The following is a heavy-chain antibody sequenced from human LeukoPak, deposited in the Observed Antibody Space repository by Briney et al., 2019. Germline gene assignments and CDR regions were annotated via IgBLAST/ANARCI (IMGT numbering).Heavy chain of an antibody. CDR2: MNPNSGNT. D-gene: IGHD2-2*01. Sequence: ASVKVSCKASGYTFTSYDINWMRQATGQGLEWMGWMNPNSGNTGYAQKFQGRVTMTRNTSISTAYIELSSLRSEDTAVYYCARGLLYCSSTSCYPKWGQGTLVTVSS. J-gene: IGHJ4*02. CDR3: ARGLLYCSSTSCYPK. CDR1: GYTFTSYD. V-gene: IGHV1-8*01.